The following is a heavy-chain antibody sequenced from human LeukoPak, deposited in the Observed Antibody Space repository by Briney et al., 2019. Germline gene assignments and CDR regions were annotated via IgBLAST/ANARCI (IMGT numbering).Heavy chain of an antibody. J-gene: IGHJ4*02. Sequence: SATLSLTCSVSGGSTNSYYWSWIRQSPGKGLEWIGYIYYSGSTNYNPPLKSRVTISVDTSKNQFSLKLSSVTAADTAVYYCARHVWLQPFDYWGQGTLVTVSS. D-gene: IGHD3-9*01. V-gene: IGHV4-59*08. CDR2: IYYSGST. CDR3: ARHVWLQPFDY. CDR1: GGSTNSYY.